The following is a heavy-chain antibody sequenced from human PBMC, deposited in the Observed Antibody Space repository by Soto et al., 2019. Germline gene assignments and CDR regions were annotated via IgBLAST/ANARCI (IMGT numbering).Heavy chain of an antibody. V-gene: IGHV1-69*13. Sequence: GIPVELSWKESGGSFSSYASSWVRQAPGQGLEWMGGIIPIFGTANYAQKFQGRVTITADESTSTAYMELSSLRSEDTAVYYCARSTIFGVVNNNWFDSWGQGTLVTVSS. J-gene: IGHJ5*01. CDR3: ARSTIFGVVNNNWFDS. CDR2: IIPIFGTA. D-gene: IGHD3-3*01. CDR1: GGSFSSYA.